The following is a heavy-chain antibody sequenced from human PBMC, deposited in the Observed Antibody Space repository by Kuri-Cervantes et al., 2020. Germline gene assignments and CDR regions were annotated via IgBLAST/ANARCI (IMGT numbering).Heavy chain of an antibody. CDR1: GFTFSSYS. CDR2: IRSRPYGGTT. V-gene: IGHV3-49*04. Sequence: SLKISCAASGFTFSSYSMNWVRQAPGKGLEWIGFIRSRPYGGTTQYAASVRGRFTISRDDSRRVAYLQMNSLKTEDTAVYFCATGDAHHYYNMGVWGKGTAVTVSS. J-gene: IGHJ6*03. CDR3: ATGDAHHYYNMGV.